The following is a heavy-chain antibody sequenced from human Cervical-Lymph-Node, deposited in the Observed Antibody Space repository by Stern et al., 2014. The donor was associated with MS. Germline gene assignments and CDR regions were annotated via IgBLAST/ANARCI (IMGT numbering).Heavy chain of an antibody. CDR2: INPSAGNT. Sequence: VQLVESGAEVKKPGASVKVSCMASGYSFTSYFINWVRQAPGQWLEWMGIINPSAGNTNYAQKFQGRVVMTSDASTGTVYMELSSLRSEDTAVYYCARDEGADYWGQGTLVTVSS. CDR1: GYSFTSYF. CDR3: ARDEGADY. J-gene: IGHJ4*02. V-gene: IGHV1-46*01.